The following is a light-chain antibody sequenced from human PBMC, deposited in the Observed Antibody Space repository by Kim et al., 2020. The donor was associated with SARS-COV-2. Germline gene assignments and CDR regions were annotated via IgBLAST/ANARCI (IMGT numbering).Light chain of an antibody. Sequence: VSPGERATLACRASQSFSNNLAWYQQKPGQAPRLLIYGASTRATDIPARFSGSGSGTEFTLTITSLQSEDFAVYYCQQYNNWPPYTFGQGTKLEI. CDR2: GAS. CDR1: QSFSNN. CDR3: QQYNNWPPYT. V-gene: IGKV3-15*01. J-gene: IGKJ2*01.